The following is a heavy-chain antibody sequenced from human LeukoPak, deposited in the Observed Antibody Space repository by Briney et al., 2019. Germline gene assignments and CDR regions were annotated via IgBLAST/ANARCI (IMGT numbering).Heavy chain of an antibody. CDR1: GFTFSSYS. J-gene: IGHJ6*02. D-gene: IGHD3-3*01. V-gene: IGHV3-48*02. Sequence: SGGSLRLSCAASGFTFSSYSMNWVRQAPGKGLEWVSYISSSSSTIYYADSVKGRFTISRDNAKNSLYLQMNSLRDEDTAVYYCARDRESYDFWSAHIGGYYYGMDVWGQGTTVTVSS. CDR2: ISSSSSTI. CDR3: ARDRESYDFWSAHIGGYYYGMDV.